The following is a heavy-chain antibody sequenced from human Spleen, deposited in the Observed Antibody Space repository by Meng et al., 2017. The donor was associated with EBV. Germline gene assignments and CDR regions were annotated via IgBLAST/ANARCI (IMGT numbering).Heavy chain of an antibody. D-gene: IGHD1-26*01. CDR1: GFIFSDSY. Sequence: VQLVESGGGLVQPGGSLRLSCAASGFIFSDSYMTWIRQTPGKGLEWISYISNSGTTIKYADSVKGRFTISRDNAKNSLYLQLNSLRVDDTAVYYCARGSGRWTFDYWGQGTLVTVSS. CDR2: ISNSGTTI. CDR3: ARGSGRWTFDY. V-gene: IGHV3-11*01. J-gene: IGHJ4*02.